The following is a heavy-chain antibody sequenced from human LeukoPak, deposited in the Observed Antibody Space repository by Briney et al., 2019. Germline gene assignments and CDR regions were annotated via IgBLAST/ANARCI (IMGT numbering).Heavy chain of an antibody. CDR2: IHYSGST. CDR1: GGSLSSYY. CDR3: ARTTEGYCRSTSCYDFSYSYYMDV. Sequence: SETLSLTCTVSGGSLSSYYWSWIRQPPGKGLVWIGYIHYSGSTHYNPSLKSRVSISVDTSKNQFSLKLSSVTAADTAVYYCARTTEGYCRSTSCYDFSYSYYMDVWGKGTTVTISS. J-gene: IGHJ6*03. V-gene: IGHV4-59*01. D-gene: IGHD2-2*01.